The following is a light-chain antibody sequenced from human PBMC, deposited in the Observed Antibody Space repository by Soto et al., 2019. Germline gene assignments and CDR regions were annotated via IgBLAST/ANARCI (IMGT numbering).Light chain of an antibody. Sequence: SYELTQPLSVSVALGQTARITCGGNNIGRKNVHWYQQKPGQAPVLVIYRDSNRPSGIPERFSGSNSGNTATLTISRAQAGDEADYYCQVWDSKVVFGGGTKLTVL. V-gene: IGLV3-9*01. J-gene: IGLJ2*01. CDR1: NIGRKN. CDR2: RDS. CDR3: QVWDSKVV.